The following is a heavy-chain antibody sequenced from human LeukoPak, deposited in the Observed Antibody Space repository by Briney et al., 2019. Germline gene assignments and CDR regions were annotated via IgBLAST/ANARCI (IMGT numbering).Heavy chain of an antibody. Sequence: PGRSLRLSCAASGFTFSSYATHWVRQAPGKGLEWVAVISYDGSNKYYADSVKGRFTISRDNSKNTLYLQMNSLRAEDTAVYYCARDSDDAFDIWGQGTMVTVSS. CDR1: GFTFSSYA. CDR3: ARDSDDAFDI. CDR2: ISYDGSNK. J-gene: IGHJ3*02. V-gene: IGHV3-30-3*01. D-gene: IGHD3-10*01.